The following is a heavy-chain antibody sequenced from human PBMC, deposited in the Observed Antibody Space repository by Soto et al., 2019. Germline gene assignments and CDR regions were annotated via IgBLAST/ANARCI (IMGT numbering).Heavy chain of an antibody. J-gene: IGHJ4*02. D-gene: IGHD6-19*01. CDR2: IDIGNGNR. CDR1: GFTFTDYS. Sequence: QDHLVPSGPEVKRPGASVRISCKTSGFTFTDYSLHWVRQAPGQGLEWMGRIDIGNGNRKYSQDLQGRVTITSDTSASTAYMDLNSLKFEDTAVYYCATEGRSGWYDYWGQGTLVTVSS. V-gene: IGHV1-3*04. CDR3: ATEGRSGWYDY.